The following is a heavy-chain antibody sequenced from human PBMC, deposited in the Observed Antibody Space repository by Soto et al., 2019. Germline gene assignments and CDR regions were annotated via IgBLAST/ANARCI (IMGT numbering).Heavy chain of an antibody. CDR3: ARGGLYGGNLRFRDY. Sequence: PSETLSLTCTVSGGSISSGDYYWSWIRQPPGKGLEWIGYIYYSGSTYYNPSLKSRVTISVDTSKNQFSLKLSSVTAADTAVYYCARGGLYGGNLRFRDYWGQGTLVTVSS. D-gene: IGHD4-17*01. V-gene: IGHV4-30-4*01. CDR2: IYYSGST. CDR1: GGSISSGDYY. J-gene: IGHJ4*02.